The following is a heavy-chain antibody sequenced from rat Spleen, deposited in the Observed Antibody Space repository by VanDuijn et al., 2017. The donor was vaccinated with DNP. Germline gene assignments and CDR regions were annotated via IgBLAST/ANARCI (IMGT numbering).Heavy chain of an antibody. CDR2: IHSDGSST. V-gene: IGHV5-7*01. Sequence: EVRLVESGGGLVQPGRSLKLSCAASGFTFSDYNMVWVRQAPKKGLEWVATIHSDGSSTYYRDSVRGRFTISRDNAKSTLYLQMDSLRSEDTATYYCTRGVYYGSSWAFDYWGHGVMVTVSS. D-gene: IGHD1-6*01. J-gene: IGHJ2*01. CDR3: TRGVYYGSSWAFDY. CDR1: GFTFSDYN.